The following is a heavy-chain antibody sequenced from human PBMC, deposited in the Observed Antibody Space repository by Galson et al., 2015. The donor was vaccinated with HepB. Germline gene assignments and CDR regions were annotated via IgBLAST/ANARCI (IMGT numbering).Heavy chain of an antibody. D-gene: IGHD5-12*01. CDR1: GFTFGDYA. CDR2: IRSKGYGGTT. V-gene: IGHV3-49*03. J-gene: IGHJ4*02. Sequence: SLRLSCAASGFTFGDYALSWFRQAPGKGLEYIGSIRSKGYGGTTEYAASVKGRFTISRDDSKSIAYLRMNSLKIEDTAVYYCTRDRKGGYGPFDYWGQGTLVTVSS. CDR3: TRDRKGGYGPFDY.